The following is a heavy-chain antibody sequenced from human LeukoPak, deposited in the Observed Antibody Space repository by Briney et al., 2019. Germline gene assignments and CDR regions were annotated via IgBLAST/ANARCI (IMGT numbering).Heavy chain of an antibody. J-gene: IGHJ5*02. V-gene: IGHV3-23*01. CDR3: ARYPGRLSSNWFDP. Sequence: PGGSLRLSCAASGFTFSSSAMNWVRQAPGKGLEWVSAISASGGSTYYADSVKGRFTISRDNSKTTLYLQMNSLSAEDTAVYYCARYPGRLSSNWFDPWGQGTLVTVSS. CDR1: GFTFSSSA. CDR2: ISASGGST. D-gene: IGHD6-6*01.